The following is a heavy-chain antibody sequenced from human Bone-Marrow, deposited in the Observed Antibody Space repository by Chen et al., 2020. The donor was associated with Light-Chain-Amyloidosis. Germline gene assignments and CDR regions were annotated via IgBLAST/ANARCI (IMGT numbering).Heavy chain of an antibody. J-gene: IGHJ3*02. Sequence: QVQLQESGPGLVKPSQTLSLTCAVSGGSIRSGFDYWGWIRQPPGKGLEWIGYVSYSGNTLYNPSLNSRVTISLDPSENEFSLELSSVTAADTAVYYCARDLGVDSRDAFHIWGQGTVVTVSS. CDR1: GGSIRSGFDY. D-gene: IGHD4-4*01. CDR3: ARDLGVDSRDAFHI. V-gene: IGHV4-30-4*01. CDR2: VSYSGNT.